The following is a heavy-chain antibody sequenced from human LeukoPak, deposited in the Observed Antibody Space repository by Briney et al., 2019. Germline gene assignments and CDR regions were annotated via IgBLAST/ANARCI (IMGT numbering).Heavy chain of an antibody. D-gene: IGHD1-14*01. J-gene: IGHJ3*01. CDR1: GFTFNDYA. Sequence: GGSLRLSCAASGFTFNDYAMYWVRQAPGKGLEWVTLISYDGYDKSYADSVRGRFTISRDNSRNTLYLQMDSLRAEDTAVYYCAKAREGNPLHDVFDVWGQGTMVTVSS. V-gene: IGHV3-30-3*01. CDR3: AKAREGNPLHDVFDV. CDR2: ISYDGYDK.